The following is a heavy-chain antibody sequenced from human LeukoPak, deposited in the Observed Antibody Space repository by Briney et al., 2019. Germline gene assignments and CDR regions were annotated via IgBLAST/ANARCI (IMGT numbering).Heavy chain of an antibody. CDR2: ISYDGSKK. D-gene: IGHD4-17*01. V-gene: IGHV3-30*03. CDR1: GFTFSSYG. Sequence: GGSLRLSCAASGFTFSSYGMHWVRQAPGKGLEWVAVISYDGSKKYYADSVKGRFTISRDISKNTLYLQMDSLRAEDTAVYYCTTQLRFHAFGIWGQGTMVTVSS. J-gene: IGHJ3*02. CDR3: TTQLRFHAFGI.